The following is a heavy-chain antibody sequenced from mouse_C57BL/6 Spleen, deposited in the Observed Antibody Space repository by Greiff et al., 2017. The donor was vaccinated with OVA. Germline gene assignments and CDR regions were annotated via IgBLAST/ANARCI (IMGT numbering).Heavy chain of an antibody. Sequence: VQLQQSGAELARPGASVKLSCKASGYTFTSYGISWVKQRTGQGLEWIGEIYPRSGNTYYNEKFKGKATLTADKSSSTAYMELRSLTSEDSAVYFCARKCESNPHFDYWGQGTTLTVSS. CDR1: GYTFTSYG. D-gene: IGHD1-3*01. V-gene: IGHV1-81*01. CDR3: ARKCESNPHFDY. CDR2: IYPRSGNT. J-gene: IGHJ2*01.